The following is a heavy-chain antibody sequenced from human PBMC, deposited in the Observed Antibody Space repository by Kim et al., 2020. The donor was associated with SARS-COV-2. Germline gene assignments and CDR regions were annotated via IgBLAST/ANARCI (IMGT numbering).Heavy chain of an antibody. D-gene: IGHD3-16*01. CDR1: GYTFTGYY. J-gene: IGHJ3*02. Sequence: ASVKVSCKASGYTFTGYYMHWVRQAPGQGLEWMGRINPNSGGTNYAQKFQGRVTMTRDTSISTAYMELSRLRSDDTAVYYCASLGGSLGGAFDIWGQGTMVTVSS. V-gene: IGHV1-2*06. CDR3: ASLGGSLGGAFDI. CDR2: INPNSGGT.